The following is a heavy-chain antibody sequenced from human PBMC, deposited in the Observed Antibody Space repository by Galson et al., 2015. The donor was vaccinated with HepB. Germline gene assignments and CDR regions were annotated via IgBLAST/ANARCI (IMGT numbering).Heavy chain of an antibody. CDR1: GGTFSSYA. J-gene: IGHJ6*02. Sequence: SVKVSCKASGGTFSSYAISWVRQAPGQGLEWMGGIIPIFGTANYAQKFQGRVTITADKSTSTAYMELSSLRSEDTAVYYCARELITMVRGVEDYYYYGMDVWGQGTTVTVSS. CDR3: ARELITMVRGVEDYYYYGMDV. CDR2: IIPIFGTA. D-gene: IGHD3-10*01. V-gene: IGHV1-69*06.